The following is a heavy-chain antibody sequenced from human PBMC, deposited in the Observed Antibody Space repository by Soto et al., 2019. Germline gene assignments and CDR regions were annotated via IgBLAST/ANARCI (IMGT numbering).Heavy chain of an antibody. CDR2: ITDNGGST. V-gene: IGHV3-23*01. J-gene: IGHJ4*02. D-gene: IGHD5-12*01. CDR1: GFTFITYA. Sequence: GVALRLSCAAFGFTFITYAMSWVRQAPGKGLEWVSLITDNGGSTYYADSVKGRFTISRDNTKNTLFLQMNSLRAEETAVYYCAKERASTTAFDYWAQGALVTASS. CDR3: AKERASTTAFDY.